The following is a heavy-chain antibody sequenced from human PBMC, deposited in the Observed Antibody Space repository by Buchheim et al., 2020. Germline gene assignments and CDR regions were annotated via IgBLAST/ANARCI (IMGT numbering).Heavy chain of an antibody. Sequence: HLHLQESGSGLVNPSQTLSLTCAVSGDSIHSGGYSWSWIRQPPGKGLEWIGYIYHSGTTHYNPSLKSRVTMSVDTSKNQFSLKLSSVTAADTAVYYCARMSPQSVYYDFWSGYPFYGMDVWGQGTT. CDR2: IYHSGTT. CDR1: GDSIHSGGYS. CDR3: ARMSPQSVYYDFWSGYPFYGMDV. V-gene: IGHV4-30-2*01. J-gene: IGHJ6*02. D-gene: IGHD3-3*01.